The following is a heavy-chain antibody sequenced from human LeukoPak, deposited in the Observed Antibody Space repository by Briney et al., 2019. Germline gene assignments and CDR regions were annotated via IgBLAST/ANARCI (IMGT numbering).Heavy chain of an antibody. V-gene: IGHV3-33*06. CDR2: IWFDGTNK. CDR1: GSTFSSFG. Sequence: GGSLRLSCAASGSTFSSFGMHWVRQAPGKGLEWVAVIWFDGTNKYYADSVKGRFTISRDNSKKTLYLQMNSLRAEDMAVYYCAKDQYDILTGTTYYFDYWGQGTLVTVSS. J-gene: IGHJ4*02. D-gene: IGHD3-9*01. CDR3: AKDQYDILTGTTYYFDY.